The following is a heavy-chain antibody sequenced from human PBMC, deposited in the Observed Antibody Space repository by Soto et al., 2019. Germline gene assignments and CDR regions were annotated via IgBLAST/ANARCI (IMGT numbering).Heavy chain of an antibody. CDR3: ARRVFRPAPAMVYYFDY. V-gene: IGHV4-39*01. Sequence: SETLSLTFTVSCGSISSSSYYWGWIRQPPGKGLEWIGSIYYSGSTYYNPSLKSRVTISVDTSKNQFSLKLSSVTAADTAVYYCARRVFRPAPAMVYYFDYWGQGTLVTFSS. J-gene: IGHJ4*02. D-gene: IGHD5-18*01. CDR2: IYYSGST. CDR1: CGSISSSSYY.